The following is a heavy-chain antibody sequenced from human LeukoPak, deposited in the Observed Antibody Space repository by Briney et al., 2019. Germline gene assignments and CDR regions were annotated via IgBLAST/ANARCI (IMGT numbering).Heavy chain of an antibody. D-gene: IGHD2-15*01. CDR3: ARRSRSCSGGSCYDDY. V-gene: IGHV4-39*07. CDR2: IYYSGST. CDR1: GGSISSSSYY. Sequence: SETLSLTCTVSGGSISSSSYYWGWIRQPPGKGLEWIGSIYYSGSTYYNPSLKSRVTISVDTSKNQFSLKLSSVTAADTAVYYCARRSRSCSGGSCYDDYWGQGTLVTVSS. J-gene: IGHJ4*02.